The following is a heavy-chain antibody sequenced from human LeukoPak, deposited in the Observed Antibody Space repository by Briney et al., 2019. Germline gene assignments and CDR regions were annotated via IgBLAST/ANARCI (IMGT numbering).Heavy chain of an antibody. CDR1: GYTFTSYG. Sequence: ASVKVSXKASGYTFTSYGISWVRQAPGQGLEWMGWISAYNGNTNYAQKFQGRVTITADKSTSTAYMELSSLRSEDTAVYYCARDRKGHFDYWGQGTLVTVSS. CDR2: ISAYNGNT. J-gene: IGHJ4*02. V-gene: IGHV1-18*01. CDR3: ARDRKGHFDY.